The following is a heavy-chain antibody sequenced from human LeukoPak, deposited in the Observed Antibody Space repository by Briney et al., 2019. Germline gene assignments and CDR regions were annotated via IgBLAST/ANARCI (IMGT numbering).Heavy chain of an antibody. CDR2: ISGSGGST. Sequence: PGGSLRLSCAASGFTFGTYWMSWVRQAPGKGLEWVSAISGSGGSTYYADSVKGRFTISRDNAKNTLYLQMISLRAEDTAVYYCARVAAYYDSSGIYYWGQGTLVTVSS. D-gene: IGHD3-22*01. V-gene: IGHV3-23*01. CDR3: ARVAAYYDSSGIYY. J-gene: IGHJ4*02. CDR1: GFTFGTYW.